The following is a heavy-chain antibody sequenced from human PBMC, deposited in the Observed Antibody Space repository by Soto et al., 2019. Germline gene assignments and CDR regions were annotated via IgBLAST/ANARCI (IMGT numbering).Heavy chain of an antibody. V-gene: IGHV6-1*01. CDR1: ADRVSSNSAT. CDR2: TYYRSKWYN. Sequence: SQTLSLTCAISADRVSSNSATWDWSRQSPTRGLEWLGRTYYRSKWYNDYAVSVKSRITINPDTSKNQLSLQLNSVTPDDTAVYYCARLIGNSWLDSWGQETLVTVSS. J-gene: IGHJ5*01. D-gene: IGHD2-8*01. CDR3: ARLIGNSWLDS.